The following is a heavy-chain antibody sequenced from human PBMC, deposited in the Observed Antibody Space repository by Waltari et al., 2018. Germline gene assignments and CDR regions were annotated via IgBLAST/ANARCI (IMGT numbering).Heavy chain of an antibody. Sequence: QVQLQESGPGLVKPSETLSLTCTVSGGSISSYYRSWIRQPAGKGLEWIGRIYTSGSTNYNPSLKSRVTMSVDTSKNQFSLKLSSVTAADTAVYYCARDGRFPYYYYYMDVWGKGTTVTISS. CDR2: IYTSGST. CDR3: ARDGRFPYYYYYMDV. D-gene: IGHD3-3*01. J-gene: IGHJ6*03. CDR1: GGSISSYY. V-gene: IGHV4-4*07.